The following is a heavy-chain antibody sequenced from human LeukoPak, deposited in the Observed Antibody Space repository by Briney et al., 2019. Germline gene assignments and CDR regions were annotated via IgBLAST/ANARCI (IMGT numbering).Heavy chain of an antibody. CDR2: IYYSGST. J-gene: IGHJ4*02. D-gene: IGHD3-22*01. CDR1: GVSISSSSYY. V-gene: IGHV4-39*01. Sequence: ASETLSLTCTVSGVSISSSSYYWGWIRQPPGKGLEWIGSIYYSGSTYYNPSLKSRVTISVDTSKNQFSLKLSSVTAADTAVYYCARVRGPDSSGYFDYWGQGTLVTVSS. CDR3: ARVRGPDSSGYFDY.